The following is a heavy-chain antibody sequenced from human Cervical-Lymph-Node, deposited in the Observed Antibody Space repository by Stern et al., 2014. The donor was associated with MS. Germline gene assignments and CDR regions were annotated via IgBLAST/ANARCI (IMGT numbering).Heavy chain of an antibody. Sequence: VQLVESGGGVVPPGRSLTLSCEDSGSTFSKSAMHWVRQAPGQGLERVAVISHDGSNDHCEDSVEDRLAISNDNSRNTQSLEIYIMRDEETAVYYCVGTESFYYYDGMDFWGQGTTVIVSS. J-gene: IGHJ6*02. V-gene: IGHV3-30*09. CDR1: GSTFSKSA. CDR3: VGTESFYYYDGMDF. CDR2: ISHDGSND.